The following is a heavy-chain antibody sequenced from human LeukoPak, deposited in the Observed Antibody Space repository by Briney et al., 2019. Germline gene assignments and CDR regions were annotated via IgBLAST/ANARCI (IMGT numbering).Heavy chain of an antibody. CDR1: GGSISGYY. D-gene: IGHD5-18*01. CDR2: IFYSGTT. V-gene: IGHV4-59*01. Sequence: SETLSLTCTVSGGSISGYYWGWIRQPPGKGLEYIGFIFYSGTTNYNPSLKSRVTISVDTSKNQFSLKLSSVTAADTAVYYCARGRGYSYGYYGYWGQGTLVTVSS. CDR3: ARGRGYSYGYYGY. J-gene: IGHJ4*02.